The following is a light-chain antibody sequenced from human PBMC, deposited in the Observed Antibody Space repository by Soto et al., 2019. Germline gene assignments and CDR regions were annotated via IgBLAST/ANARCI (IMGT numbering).Light chain of an antibody. J-gene: IGLJ2*01. CDR2: EGS. CDR3: CSYAGSRGMV. Sequence: QSALTQPASVSGSPGQSITISCTGTSSDVGSYNLVSWYQQHLGKAPKLMIYEGSKRPSGVSNRFSGSKSGNTASLTISGLQAEDEADYYCCSYAGSRGMVFGGGTKLTVL. CDR1: SSDVGSYNL. V-gene: IGLV2-23*01.